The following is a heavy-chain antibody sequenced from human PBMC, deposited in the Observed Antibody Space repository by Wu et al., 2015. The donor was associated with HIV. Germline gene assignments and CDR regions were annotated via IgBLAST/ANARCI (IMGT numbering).Heavy chain of an antibody. Sequence: KLQGRVTMTTDTSTSTAYMELRSLRSDDTAVYYCARRAVTGTTVGVVDYWGQGTLVTVSS. CDR3: ARRAVTGTTVGVVDY. V-gene: IGHV1-18*01. D-gene: IGHD1-20*01. J-gene: IGHJ4*02.